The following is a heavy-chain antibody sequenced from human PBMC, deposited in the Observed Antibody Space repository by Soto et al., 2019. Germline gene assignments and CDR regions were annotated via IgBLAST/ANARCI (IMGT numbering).Heavy chain of an antibody. D-gene: IGHD2-15*01. CDR1: GFTFSSYA. CDR3: AKEGGGIVVVVAAFAWFDP. J-gene: IGHJ5*02. CDR2: ISGSGGST. Sequence: EVQLLESGGGLVQPGGSLRLSCAASGFTFSSYAMSWVRQAPGKGLEWVSAISGSGGSTYYADSVKGRFTISRDNSKNTLYLQMNCLRAEDTAVYYCAKEGGGIVVVVAAFAWFDPWGQGTLVTVSS. V-gene: IGHV3-23*01.